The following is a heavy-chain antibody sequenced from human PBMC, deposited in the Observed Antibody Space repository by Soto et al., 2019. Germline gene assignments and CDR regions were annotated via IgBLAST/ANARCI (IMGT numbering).Heavy chain of an antibody. V-gene: IGHV3-30*18. CDR2: ISYDGSNK. CDR3: AKVDYGSGIYWLNYYYYYVMDV. D-gene: IGHD3-10*01. CDR1: GFTFSSYG. Sequence: PGGSLRLCCAASGFTFSSYGMHWVRQAPGKGLEWVAVISYDGSNKYYADSVKGRFTISRDNSKNTLYLQMNSLRAEDTAVYYCAKVDYGSGIYWLNYYYYYVMDVWGQGTTDTVSS. J-gene: IGHJ6*02.